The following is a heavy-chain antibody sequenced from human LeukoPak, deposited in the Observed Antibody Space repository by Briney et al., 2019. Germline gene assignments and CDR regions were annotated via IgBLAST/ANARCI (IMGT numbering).Heavy chain of an antibody. J-gene: IGHJ3*02. V-gene: IGHV4-38-2*01. CDR3: ARGLNLRYFDSSYAFDI. CDR2: IYHSGST. CDR1: GYSISNGYY. D-gene: IGHD3-9*01. Sequence: SETLSLTCAVSGYSISNGYYWGWIRQPPGKGLEWIGRIYHSGSTYYNPSLKSRVTISVDTSKNQFSLKLSSVTAADTAVYYCARGLNLRYFDSSYAFDIWGQGTMVTVSS.